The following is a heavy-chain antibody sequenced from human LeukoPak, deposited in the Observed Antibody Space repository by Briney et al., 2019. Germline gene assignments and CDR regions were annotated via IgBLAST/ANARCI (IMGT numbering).Heavy chain of an antibody. CDR2: IGYDGSNK. J-gene: IGHJ4*02. CDR1: GFTFSSYG. CDR3: ARERGYSYGAHCDY. Sequence: GRSLRLSCAASGFTFSSYGMHWVRQVPGKGLDGMADIGYDGSNKYYADSVKGRFTISRDNSKNTVYLQMNSLRAEDTAVYYCARERGYSYGAHCDYWGQGTLVTVSS. D-gene: IGHD5-18*01. V-gene: IGHV3-33*01.